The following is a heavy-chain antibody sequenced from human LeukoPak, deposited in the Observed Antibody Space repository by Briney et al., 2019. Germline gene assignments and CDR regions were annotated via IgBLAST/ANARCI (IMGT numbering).Heavy chain of an antibody. CDR1: GYTFTSYY. CDR3: ARDPYGDYYFDY. J-gene: IGHJ4*02. D-gene: IGHD4-17*01. V-gene: IGHV1-46*01. CDR2: INPSGGST. Sequence: GASVKVSCKASGYTFTSYYMHWVRQAPGQGLVWMGIINPSGGSTSYAQKFQGRVTMTRDTSTSTVYMELSSLRSEDTAVYYCARDPYGDYYFDYWGQGTLVAVSS.